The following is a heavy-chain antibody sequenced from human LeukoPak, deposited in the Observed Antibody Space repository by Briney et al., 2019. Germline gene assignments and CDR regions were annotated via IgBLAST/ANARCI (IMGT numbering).Heavy chain of an antibody. CDR3: ARQTGSGLFILP. CDR1: GGSFSGYY. CDR2: INHSGST. D-gene: IGHD3/OR15-3a*01. V-gene: IGHV4-34*01. J-gene: IGHJ4*02. Sequence: SETLSLTCAVYGGSFSGYYWSWIRQPPGKGLEWIGEINHSGSTNYNPSLKSRVTISVDTSKNQFSLKPSSVTAADTAVYYCARQTGSGLFILPGGQGTLVTVSS.